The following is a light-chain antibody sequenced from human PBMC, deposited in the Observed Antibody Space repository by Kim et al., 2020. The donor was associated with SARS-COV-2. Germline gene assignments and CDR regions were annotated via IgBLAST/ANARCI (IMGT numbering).Light chain of an antibody. Sequence: VTISCTGSRANIGAGYDVHWYQQLPGKAPQLLLYGVNHRPSGVPDRFSGSRSGTSASLAITGLQAEDEGDYYCQSSDSSLSGEDLIFGGGTQLTVL. V-gene: IGLV1-40*01. CDR3: QSSDSSLSGEDLI. J-gene: IGLJ2*01. CDR1: RANIGAGYD. CDR2: GVN.